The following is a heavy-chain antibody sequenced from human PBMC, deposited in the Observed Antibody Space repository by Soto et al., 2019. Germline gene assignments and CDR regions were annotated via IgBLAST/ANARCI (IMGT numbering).Heavy chain of an antibody. CDR2: IKSKSDDGTT. D-gene: IGHD2-15*01. V-gene: IGHV3-15*01. CDR3: TSDPVGCSGVSCYGPFDH. Sequence: GFLRLSCAASELTFGNVWRSCVRQAPGKGLEWVGRIKSKSDDGTTDYAAPLKGRFIISRDDSKNTVFLQMSSLKTEATAVYFFTSDPVGCSGVSCYGPFDHWGQGTLVTVSS. CDR1: ELTFGNVW. J-gene: IGHJ4*02.